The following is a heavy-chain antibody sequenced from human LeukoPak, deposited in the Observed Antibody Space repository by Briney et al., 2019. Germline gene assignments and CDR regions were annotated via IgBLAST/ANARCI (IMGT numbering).Heavy chain of an antibody. CDR3: ARGMDSTSYYPHY. CDR2: TYYRSKWYR. V-gene: IGHV6-1*01. Sequence: SQTLSLTCAISGDSVSSNSATWNWIRRSPSRGLEWLGRTYYRSKWYRDYAVSVKSRITINPDTSRNQFSLQLSSVTPEDTAVYYCARGMDSTSYYPHYWGQGSLVTVSS. J-gene: IGHJ4*02. CDR1: GDSVSSNSAT. D-gene: IGHD3-22*01.